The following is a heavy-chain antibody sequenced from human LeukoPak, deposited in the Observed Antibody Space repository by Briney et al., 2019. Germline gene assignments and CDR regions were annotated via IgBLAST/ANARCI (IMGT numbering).Heavy chain of an antibody. J-gene: IGHJ4*02. CDR2: LSGSGDVT. CDR3: AKDQVGYCSGRSCYAFDF. Sequence: GRSLRLSCAASGFTFSIYAMNWVRQAPGKGLEWVSGLSGSGDVTHYAASVKGRFTIFRDNSKNTLYLQMNSLRADDTAVYYCAKDQVGYCSGRSCYAFDFWGQGTLVTVSS. D-gene: IGHD2-15*01. CDR1: GFTFSIYA. V-gene: IGHV3-23*01.